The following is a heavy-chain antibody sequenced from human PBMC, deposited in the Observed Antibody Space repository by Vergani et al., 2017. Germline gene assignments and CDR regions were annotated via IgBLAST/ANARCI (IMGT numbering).Heavy chain of an antibody. D-gene: IGHD5-18*01. Sequence: QVQLVQSGSELKKPGASVKVSCKASGYTFTSYAMNWVRQAPGQGIEWMGWINTNTGNPTYAQGFTGRFVFSLDTSVSTAYLQISSLKAEDTAVYYCARVVDTAMVLYYYYYGMDVWGQGTTVTVSS. CDR2: INTNTGNP. CDR1: GYTFTSYA. V-gene: IGHV7-4-1*02. CDR3: ARVVDTAMVLYYYYYGMDV. J-gene: IGHJ6*02.